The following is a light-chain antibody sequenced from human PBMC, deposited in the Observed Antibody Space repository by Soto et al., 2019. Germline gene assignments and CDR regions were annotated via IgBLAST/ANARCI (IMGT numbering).Light chain of an antibody. V-gene: IGLV2-14*01. CDR2: EVS. Sequence: QSALTQPASVSGSPGQSITISCTGTSSDVGGYNYVSWYQQHPGKAPKLMIYEVSNQPSGVSNRFSGSKSGNTASLTISGLQAEDEADYYCSSYTSSSSWVFGGGTKLTVL. J-gene: IGLJ3*02. CDR3: SSYTSSSSWV. CDR1: SSDVGGYNY.